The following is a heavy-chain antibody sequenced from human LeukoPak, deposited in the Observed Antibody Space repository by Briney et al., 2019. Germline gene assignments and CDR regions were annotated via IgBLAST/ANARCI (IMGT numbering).Heavy chain of an antibody. Sequence: GGSLRLSSAASGFTFSSYGMHWVRQAPGKGLEWVAVISYDGSNKYYADSVKGRFTISRDNSKNTLYLQMNSLRAEDTAVYYCAKSVQLERRYYYYGMDVWGQGTTVTVSS. D-gene: IGHD1-1*01. V-gene: IGHV3-30*18. CDR2: ISYDGSNK. CDR3: AKSVQLERRYYYYGMDV. CDR1: GFTFSSYG. J-gene: IGHJ6*02.